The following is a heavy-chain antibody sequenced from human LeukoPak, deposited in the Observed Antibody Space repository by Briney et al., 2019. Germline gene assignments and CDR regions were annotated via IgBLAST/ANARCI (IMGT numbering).Heavy chain of an antibody. V-gene: IGHV3-33*01. CDR3: ARDSYDGAAVRHGAFDI. D-gene: IGHD6-13*01. CDR1: GFTFSRYG. J-gene: IGHJ3*02. CDR2: IWYDGSNK. Sequence: GRSLRLSCAASGFTFSRYGMHWVRQAPGKGLEWVAVIWYDGSNKYYADSVEGRFTISRDNSKNTLYLQMNSLRAEDTAVYYCARDSYDGAAVRHGAFDIWGQGTMVTVSS.